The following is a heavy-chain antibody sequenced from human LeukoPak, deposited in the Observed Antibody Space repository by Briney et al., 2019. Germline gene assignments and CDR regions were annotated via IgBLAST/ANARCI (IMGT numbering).Heavy chain of an antibody. J-gene: IGHJ4*02. CDR3: ARGPAATVTTTYFDY. CDR1: GYIFTSSD. D-gene: IGHD4-11*01. V-gene: IGHV1-8*03. CDR2: MNPNSGNT. Sequence: ASVKVSCKASGYIFTSSDINWVRQATGQGLEWMGWMNPNSGNTGSAQKFQGRVTITWDTSMSTAYMELSSLRSEDTAVYYCARGPAATVTTTYFDYWGQGTLVTVSS.